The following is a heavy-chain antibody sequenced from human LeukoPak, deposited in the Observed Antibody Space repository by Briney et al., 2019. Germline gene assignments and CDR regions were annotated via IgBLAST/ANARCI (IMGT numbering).Heavy chain of an antibody. J-gene: IGHJ4*02. Sequence: GGSLRLSCAASGFTFSPYWMQWVRQAPGKGLVWVSRINDDGSSTSYADSVRGRFTTSRDNAKNTLYLQMSSLRADGTAVYYCARISSWSADYWGQGTLVTVSS. CDR1: GFTFSPYW. CDR2: INDDGSST. D-gene: IGHD6-13*01. V-gene: IGHV3-74*01. CDR3: ARISSWSADY.